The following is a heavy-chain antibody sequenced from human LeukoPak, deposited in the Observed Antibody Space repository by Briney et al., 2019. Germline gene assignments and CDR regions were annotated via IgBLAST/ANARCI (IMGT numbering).Heavy chain of an antibody. CDR3: ARDPVSSSWYGYFQH. Sequence: GGSLRLSCAASGFTFSSYEMNWVRQAPGKGLEWVSYISSSGRTIYYADSVKGRFTISRDNAKNSLYLQMNSLRAEDTAVYYCARDPVSSSWYGYFQHWGQGTLVSVSS. D-gene: IGHD6-13*01. CDR2: ISSSGRTI. CDR1: GFTFSSYE. J-gene: IGHJ1*01. V-gene: IGHV3-48*03.